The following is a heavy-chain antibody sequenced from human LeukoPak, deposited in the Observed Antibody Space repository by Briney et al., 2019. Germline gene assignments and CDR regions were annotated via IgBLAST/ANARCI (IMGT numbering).Heavy chain of an antibody. CDR3: AKDPPVDISGYESYY. Sequence: PGGSLRLSCAASGFTFSSYAMSWVRQAPGKGLEWVSAISGSGGSTYYADSVKGRFTISRDNSKNTLYPQMNSLRAEDTAVYYCAKDPPVDISGYESYYWGQGTLVTVSS. J-gene: IGHJ4*02. D-gene: IGHD5-12*01. V-gene: IGHV3-23*01. CDR2: ISGSGGST. CDR1: GFTFSSYA.